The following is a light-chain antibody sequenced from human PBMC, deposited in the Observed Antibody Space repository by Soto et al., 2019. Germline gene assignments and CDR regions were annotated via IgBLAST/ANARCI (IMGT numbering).Light chain of an antibody. V-gene: IGKV1-9*01. Sequence: IQLTQSPSSLSASVGDRVTITCRASPAIASFLAWYQQKPGTAPKLLIYGPSTLQSGVPSRFSGSRSGTDYTLTIASLQPEDFATYYCQQLNGSPWTFGQGTKVDIK. CDR3: QQLNGSPWT. CDR1: PAIASF. CDR2: GPS. J-gene: IGKJ1*01.